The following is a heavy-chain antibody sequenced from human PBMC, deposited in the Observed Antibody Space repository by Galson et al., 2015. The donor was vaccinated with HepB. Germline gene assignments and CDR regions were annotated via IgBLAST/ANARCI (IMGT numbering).Heavy chain of an antibody. CDR1: GSTFRSYA. Sequence: SLRLSCAASGSTFRSYAMSWVRQAPGKGLEWVSGISGSGDGKYYADSVKGRFTISRDNSKNTLYLQMNSLRAEDTAIYYCAKEWRGQNDYWGQGTLVTVSS. J-gene: IGHJ4*02. CDR2: ISGSGDGK. V-gene: IGHV3-23*01. CDR3: AKEWRGQNDY. D-gene: IGHD3-3*01.